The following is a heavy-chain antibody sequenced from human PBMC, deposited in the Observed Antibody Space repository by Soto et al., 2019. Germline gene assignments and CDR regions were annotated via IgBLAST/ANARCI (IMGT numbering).Heavy chain of an antibody. CDR1: Y. CDR2: INHSGST. Sequence: YWIGWVRQMPGKGLEWIGEINHSGSTNYNPSLKSRVTMSVDTSKNQFSLKLSSVTAADTAVYYCARAGAKYGDYHNWFDPWGQGTLVTVS. J-gene: IGHJ5*02. CDR3: ARAGAKYGDYHNWFDP. V-gene: IGHV4-34*01. D-gene: IGHD4-17*01.